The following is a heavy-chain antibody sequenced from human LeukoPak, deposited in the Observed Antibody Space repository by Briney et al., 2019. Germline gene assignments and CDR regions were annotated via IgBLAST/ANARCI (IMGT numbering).Heavy chain of an antibody. CDR1: GGSFSGYY. Sequence: PSETLSLTCAVYGGSFSGYYWSWIRQPPGKGLEWIGEINHSGSTNYNPSLKSRVTISVDTSKNQFSLKLSSVTAADTAVYYCARGRPRQAYYDSSGTWFDPWGQGTLVTVSS. V-gene: IGHV4-34*01. D-gene: IGHD3-22*01. CDR3: ARGRPRQAYYDSSGTWFDP. CDR2: INHSGST. J-gene: IGHJ5*02.